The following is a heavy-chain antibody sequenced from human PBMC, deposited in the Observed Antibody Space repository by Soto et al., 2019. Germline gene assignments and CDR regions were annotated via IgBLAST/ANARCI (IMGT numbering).Heavy chain of an antibody. V-gene: IGHV3-30*03. CDR2: ISYDGSNK. CDR3: ARAFVSAKIDY. Sequence: SLRLSCAASRFTFSSYGMHWVRQAPGKGLEWVADISYDGSNKYYADSVKGRFTISRDNAKSSLYLQMNSLRAADTAVYYCARAFVSAKIDYWGQGTLVTVSS. J-gene: IGHJ4*02. CDR1: RFTFSSYG. D-gene: IGHD3-10*01.